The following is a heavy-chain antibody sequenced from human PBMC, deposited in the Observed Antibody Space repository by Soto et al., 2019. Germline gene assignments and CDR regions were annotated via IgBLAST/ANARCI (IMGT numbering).Heavy chain of an antibody. D-gene: IGHD2-21*01. Sequence: PSETLSLTCAVYGGSFSGYYWSWIRQPPGKGLEWIGEINHSGSTNYNPSLKSRVTISVDTSKNQFSLKLSSVTAADTAVYCCARGGDLIVALDYWGQGTLVTVSS. CDR3: ARGGDLIVALDY. CDR2: INHSGST. CDR1: GGSFSGYY. J-gene: IGHJ4*02. V-gene: IGHV4-34*01.